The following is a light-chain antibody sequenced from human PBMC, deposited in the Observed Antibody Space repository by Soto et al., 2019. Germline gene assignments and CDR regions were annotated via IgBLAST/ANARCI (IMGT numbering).Light chain of an antibody. J-gene: IGLJ2*01. Sequence: SYELTQPPSVSVSPGQTATITCSGDELGDKYTFWYQQKPGQSPVVVIXXDTXXPXXXPXRXSXXXXGNTATLTISGTQAMXXADYYCQAWDSSTVVFGGGTKLTVL. CDR2: XDT. V-gene: IGLV3-1*01. CDR3: QAWDSSTVV. CDR1: ELGDKY.